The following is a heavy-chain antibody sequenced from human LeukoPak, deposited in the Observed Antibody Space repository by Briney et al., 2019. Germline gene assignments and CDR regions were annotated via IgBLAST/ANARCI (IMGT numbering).Heavy chain of an antibody. CDR1: GFTFSHYY. Sequence: GGALRLSCKGCGFTFSHYYISWLRQAPGKGLEGVAYISSSDSTIYYTDSVKGRFTSSRDNAKNSLYLQMNSLRAHDTAVYYCARADCSSTSCYELDYWGQGTLVTVSS. D-gene: IGHD2-2*01. V-gene: IGHV3-11*04. J-gene: IGHJ4*02. CDR3: ARADCSSTSCYELDY. CDR2: ISSSDSTI.